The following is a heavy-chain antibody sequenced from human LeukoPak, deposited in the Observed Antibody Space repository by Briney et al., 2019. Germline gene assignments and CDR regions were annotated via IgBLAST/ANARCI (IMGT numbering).Heavy chain of an antibody. CDR2: IWYDGSNK. CDR3: ARDQAESSGFDY. V-gene: IGHV3-33*01. Sequence: PGRSLRLSCAASGFTFSSYGVHWVRQAPGKGLEWVAVIWYDGSNKYYADSVKGRFTISRDNSKNTLYLQMNSLRAEDTAVYYCARDQAESSGFDYWGQGTLVTVSS. CDR1: GFTFSSYG. J-gene: IGHJ4*02. D-gene: IGHD6-6*01.